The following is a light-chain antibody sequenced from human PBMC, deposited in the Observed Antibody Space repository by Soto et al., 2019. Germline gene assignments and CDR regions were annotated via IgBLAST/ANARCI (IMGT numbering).Light chain of an antibody. J-gene: IGLJ2*01. CDR1: NIGSKN. CDR2: RDT. CDR3: QVWHSTTDHVV. Sequence: SYELTQPLSVSVALGQTARITCGGNNIGSKNVHWYQQRPGQAPVLVIYRDTNRPSGIPERFSGSNSGNTATLTITRVEAGDEADYYCQVWHSTTDHVVFGGGTKLTVL. V-gene: IGLV3-21*04.